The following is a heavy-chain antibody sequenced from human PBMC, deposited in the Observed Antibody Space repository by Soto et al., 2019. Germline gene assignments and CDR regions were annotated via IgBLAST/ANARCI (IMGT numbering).Heavy chain of an antibody. Sequence: SETLSLTCTVSGGSISSYYWSWIRQPPGKGLEWIGYIYYSGSTNYNPSLKSRVTISVDTSKNQFSLELSSVTAADTAVYYCARVGVGATKDYYYGMDVWGQGTTVTVSS. D-gene: IGHD1-26*01. J-gene: IGHJ6*02. V-gene: IGHV4-59*01. CDR3: ARVGVGATKDYYYGMDV. CDR1: GGSISSYY. CDR2: IYYSGST.